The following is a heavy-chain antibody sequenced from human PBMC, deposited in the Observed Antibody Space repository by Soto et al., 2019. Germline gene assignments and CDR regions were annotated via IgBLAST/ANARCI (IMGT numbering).Heavy chain of an antibody. CDR1: GYTFTTYC. Sequence: GASVKVSCKASGYTFTTYCVHWVRQAPGRGLEWVGIVNPHDNYAIYAQNFQGRVTMTWDASTSTTHMDLSSLRSDDTAVYYCAREIAVVPGKGKTLYYWGQGSLVTVSS. CDR2: VNPHDNYA. J-gene: IGHJ4*02. V-gene: IGHV1-46*01. D-gene: IGHD2-2*01. CDR3: AREIAVVPGKGKTLYY.